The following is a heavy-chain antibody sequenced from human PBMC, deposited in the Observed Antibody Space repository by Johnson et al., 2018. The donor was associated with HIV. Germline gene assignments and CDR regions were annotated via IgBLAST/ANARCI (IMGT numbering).Heavy chain of an antibody. CDR2: ISYDGSNK. CDR1: GFTFSSYA. D-gene: IGHD4-23*01. J-gene: IGHJ3*02. Sequence: QVQLVESGGGLIKPGGSLRLSCAASGFTFSSYAMHWVRQAPGKGLEWVAVISYDGSNKYYADSVKGRFTISRDNSKNTLYLQMNSLRAEDTAVYYCAKDSNYGGNSDAFDIWGQGTVVTVSS. CDR3: AKDSNYGGNSDAFDI. V-gene: IGHV3-30-3*01.